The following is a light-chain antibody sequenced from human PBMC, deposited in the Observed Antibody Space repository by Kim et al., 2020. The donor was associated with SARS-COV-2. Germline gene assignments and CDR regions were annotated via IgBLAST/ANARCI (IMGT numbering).Light chain of an antibody. CDR2: GAS. V-gene: IGKV3-15*01. J-gene: IGKJ2*01. CDR3: QQYNNWPYT. Sequence: EIVMTQSPAPLSVSPGERATLSCRASQSVSKNLAWYQQKPGQAPRLLIYGASTRATTIPARFSGSGSGTEFTLTISSLQSEDFAVYYCQQYNNWPYTFGQGTKLEI. CDR1: QSVSKN.